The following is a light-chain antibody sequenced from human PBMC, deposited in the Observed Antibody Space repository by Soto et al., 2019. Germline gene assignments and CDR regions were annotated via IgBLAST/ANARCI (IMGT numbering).Light chain of an antibody. Sequence: QSVLTQPPSVSGAPGQRVTISCTGSSSNIGAGYDVSWYQQLPGTAPKFLIYGNTDRPSGVPDRFSGSKSGTSASLAITGLHAEDEADYDCQSYDSSLSGYDFGTGTKLTVL. CDR3: QSYDSSLSGYD. CDR1: SSNIGAGYD. V-gene: IGLV1-40*01. J-gene: IGLJ1*01. CDR2: GNT.